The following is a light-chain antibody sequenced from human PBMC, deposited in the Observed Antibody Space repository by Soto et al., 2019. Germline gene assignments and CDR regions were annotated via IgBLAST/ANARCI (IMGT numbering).Light chain of an antibody. CDR1: SSNIGAGYD. Sequence: QSLLTQPPSVSGAPGQRVTISCTGSSSNIGAGYDVHWYQQLPGTAPKLLIYGNSIRPSGVPDRLSGSKSGTSASLAITGRQAEDEADYYCQSYDSSLSGAVVFGGGTKLTVL. V-gene: IGLV1-40*01. J-gene: IGLJ2*01. CDR2: GNS. CDR3: QSYDSSLSGAVV.